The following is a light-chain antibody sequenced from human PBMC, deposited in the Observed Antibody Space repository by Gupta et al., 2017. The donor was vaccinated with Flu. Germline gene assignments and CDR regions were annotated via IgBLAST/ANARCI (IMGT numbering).Light chain of an antibody. CDR3: SSDTRSNTFDFYV. J-gene: IGLJ1*01. CDR2: EVN. Sequence: QSALTQPASVSGSPGQSITISCTGSSSDVGDYNYVSWYQQHPDKVPKLIIYEVNNRPSGVSERVSGSKTGNTASLTISGLKAEDEAEYYCSSDTRSNTFDFYVFGNGTKVTVL. CDR1: SSDVGDYNY. V-gene: IGLV2-14*01.